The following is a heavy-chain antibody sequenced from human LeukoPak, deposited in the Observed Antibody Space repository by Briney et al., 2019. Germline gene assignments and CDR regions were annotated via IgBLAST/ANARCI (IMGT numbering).Heavy chain of an antibody. D-gene: IGHD1-7*01. CDR3: ARDDRTGTTYPDFDY. J-gene: IGHJ4*02. Sequence: GGSLRLSCAASGFRFSSYGMHWVRQAPGKGLEWVAYIRYDGINEYYADSVKGRFTISRDLSKNTLFLQINSLRAEDTAVYYCARDDRTGTTYPDFDYWGQGTLVTVSS. CDR1: GFRFSSYG. CDR2: IRYDGINE. V-gene: IGHV3-30*02.